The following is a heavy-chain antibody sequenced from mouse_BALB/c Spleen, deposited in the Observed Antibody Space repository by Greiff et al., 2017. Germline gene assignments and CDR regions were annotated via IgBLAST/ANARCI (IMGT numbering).Heavy chain of an antibody. CDR2: IDPANGNT. Sequence: EVQLQQSGAELVKPGASVKLSCTASGFNIKDTYMHWVKQRPEQGLEWIGRIDPANGNTKYDPKFQGKATITADTSSNTAYLQLSSLTSEDTAVYYCARNNYGSSYPYYYAMDYWGQGTSVTVSS. CDR3: ARNNYGSSYPYYYAMDY. D-gene: IGHD1-1*01. CDR1: GFNIKDTY. V-gene: IGHV14-3*02. J-gene: IGHJ4*01.